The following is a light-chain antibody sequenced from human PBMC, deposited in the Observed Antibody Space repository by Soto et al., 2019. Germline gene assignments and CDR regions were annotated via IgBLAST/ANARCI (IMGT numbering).Light chain of an antibody. Sequence: EIVLTQSPGTLSLSTGERATLSGRASQSVSSSYLAWYQQKPGQAPRLLIYGASSRATGIPDRFSGSGSGTDFTLTISRLEPAEFAVYYCQQYDSSLGLTFGGGTKVEIK. CDR1: QSVSSSY. CDR3: QQYDSSLGLT. CDR2: GAS. J-gene: IGKJ4*01. V-gene: IGKV3-20*01.